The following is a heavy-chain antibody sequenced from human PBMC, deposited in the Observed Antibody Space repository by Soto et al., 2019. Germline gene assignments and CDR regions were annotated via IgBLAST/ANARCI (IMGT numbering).Heavy chain of an antibody. CDR2: ISPQSGNT. J-gene: IGHJ4*02. V-gene: IGHV1-8*01. CDR1: GDTFTGYD. Sequence: QVQLVQSGAEVKKPGASVKVSCKASGDTFTGYDINWVRQATGQGLEWMGWISPQSGNTGYAQKLQGRVTMTRDTFTSTAYLELSSLRSEDTAVYYYARGRLQTGFDYWGQGTLVTVSS. CDR3: ARGRLQTGFDY. D-gene: IGHD3-9*01.